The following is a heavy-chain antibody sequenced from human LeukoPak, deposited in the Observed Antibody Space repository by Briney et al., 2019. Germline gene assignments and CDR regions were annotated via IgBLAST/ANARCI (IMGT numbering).Heavy chain of an antibody. V-gene: IGHV3-7*03. CDR1: GLTFSSSW. J-gene: IGHJ4*02. D-gene: IGHD3-10*01. Sequence: PGGSLRLSCAASGLTFSSSWMSWVRQAPGKGLEWVANIKKDGTEKYYADSVKGRFTISRDNAKNSLYLQMNSLRAEDTAVYYCARQWFGRFDYWGQGTLVTVSS. CDR3: ARQWFGRFDY. CDR2: IKKDGTEK.